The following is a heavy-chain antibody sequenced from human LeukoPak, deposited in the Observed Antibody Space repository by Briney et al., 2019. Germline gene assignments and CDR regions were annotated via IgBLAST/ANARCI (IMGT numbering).Heavy chain of an antibody. CDR1: AYSISSGYY. CDR2: FYHSGNT. Sequence: SETLSLTCTVSAYSISSGYYWGWIRQPPGKGLEWIASFYHSGNTFYNPSLKSRITISLDTSKNQFSLKLSSVTAADTAVYYCARDIGGSTGTNTYWGQGTLVTVSS. J-gene: IGHJ4*02. D-gene: IGHD1-7*01. V-gene: IGHV4-38-2*02. CDR3: ARDIGGSTGTNTY.